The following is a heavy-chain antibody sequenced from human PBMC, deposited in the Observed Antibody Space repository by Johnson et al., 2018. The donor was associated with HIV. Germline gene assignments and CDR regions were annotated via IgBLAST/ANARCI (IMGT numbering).Heavy chain of an antibody. CDR3: ARDWGWCDAFDI. J-gene: IGHJ3*02. CDR1: GFTFSSYW. D-gene: IGHD2-8*01. Sequence: VQLVESGGGLVKPGGSLRLSCAASGFTFSSYWMHWVRQAPGKGLVWVSRINSDGSSTSYADSVKGRFTISRDNAKNSLYLQMNSLRAEDTAVYYCARDWGWCDAFDIWGQGTMVTVSS. V-gene: IGHV3-74*01. CDR2: INSDGSST.